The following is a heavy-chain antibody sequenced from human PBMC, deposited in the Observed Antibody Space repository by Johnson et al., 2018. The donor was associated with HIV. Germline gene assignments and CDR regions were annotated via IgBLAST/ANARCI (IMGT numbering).Heavy chain of an antibody. J-gene: IGHJ3*02. V-gene: IGHV3-53*01. D-gene: IGHD1-7*01. Sequence: VQLVESGGGLIQPGGSLRLSCAASGFTVSSNYMSWVRQAPGKGLEWVSVIYSGGSTYYADSVKGRFTISRDNSKNTLYLQMNSLRAEDTAVYYCARDRAWNYEGAFDIWGQGTMVTVSS. CDR1: GFTVSSNY. CDR2: IYSGGST. CDR3: ARDRAWNYEGAFDI.